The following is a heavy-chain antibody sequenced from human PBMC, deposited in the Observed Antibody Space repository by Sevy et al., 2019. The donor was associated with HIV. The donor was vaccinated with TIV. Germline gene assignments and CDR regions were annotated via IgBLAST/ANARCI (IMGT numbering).Heavy chain of an antibody. CDR2: VSDRGDST. D-gene: IGHD2-2*01. V-gene: IGHV3-23*01. CDR1: GFTFSNYA. CDR3: AINTGNRGGGVAADPYYFDS. J-gene: IGHJ4*02. Sequence: GGSLRLSCAASGFTFSNYAMSWVRQAPGERLEWVSGVSDRGDSTYYADSVKGRFTISRDNSKDTLYLEMNSLRAEDTALYYCAINTGNRGGGVAADPYYFDSWGQGARVTVSS.